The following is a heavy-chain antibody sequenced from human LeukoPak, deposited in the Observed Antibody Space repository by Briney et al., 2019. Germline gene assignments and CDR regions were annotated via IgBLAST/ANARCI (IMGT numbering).Heavy chain of an antibody. J-gene: IGHJ3*02. D-gene: IGHD3-22*01. CDR1: GFTFSSYA. Sequence: GRSLRLSCAASGFTFSSYAMSWVRQTPGKGLEWVSVISGSGGTTYYADSVKGRFSISRDNSKNTLYLHMNSLRAEDTAVYYCACHHSSGYYYDAFDIWGQGTMVTVSS. CDR2: ISGSGGTT. V-gene: IGHV3-23*01. CDR3: ACHHSSGYYYDAFDI.